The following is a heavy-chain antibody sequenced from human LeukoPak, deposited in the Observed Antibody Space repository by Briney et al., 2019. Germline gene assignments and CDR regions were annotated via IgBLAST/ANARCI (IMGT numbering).Heavy chain of an antibody. V-gene: IGHV3-21*01. CDR3: EGGGWKSVVY. J-gene: IGHJ4*02. CDR1: GFTFNGYS. CDR2: ISSSSSYI. D-gene: IGHD1-1*01. Sequence: PGGSLRLSCAASGFTFNGYSMNWVRQAPGKGLEWVSSISSSSSYIYYADSVKGRFTISRDNAKNSLYLQMNSLRAQDKAVYYCEGGGWKSVVYCGQGTLVTVSS.